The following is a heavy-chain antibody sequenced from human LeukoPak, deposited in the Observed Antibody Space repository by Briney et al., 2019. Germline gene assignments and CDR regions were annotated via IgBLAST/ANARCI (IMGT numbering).Heavy chain of an antibody. Sequence: GGSLRLSCAASGFTFSDHYMDWVRQAPGRGLKWVGRIRNKANSYTTEYAASVKGRFTISRDDSRNSLSLQMKSLKTEDTAVYYCARTTMVIHYYFDSWGQGTLVTVSS. CDR1: GFTFSDHY. V-gene: IGHV3-72*01. J-gene: IGHJ4*02. D-gene: IGHD4-23*01. CDR2: IRNKANSYTT. CDR3: ARTTMVIHYYFDS.